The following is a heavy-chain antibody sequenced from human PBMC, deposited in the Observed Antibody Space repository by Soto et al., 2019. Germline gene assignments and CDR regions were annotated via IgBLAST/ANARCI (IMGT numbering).Heavy chain of an antibody. Sequence: GGSLRLSCAASGFTFSSYAMSWVRQAPGKGLEWVSAISGSGGSTYYADSVKGRFTISRDNSKNTLYLQMNSLRAEDTAVYYCAKDRFGELLTNWFDPWGQGTLVTVSS. V-gene: IGHV3-23*01. CDR2: ISGSGGST. J-gene: IGHJ5*02. CDR3: AKDRFGELLTNWFDP. D-gene: IGHD3-10*01. CDR1: GFTFSSYA.